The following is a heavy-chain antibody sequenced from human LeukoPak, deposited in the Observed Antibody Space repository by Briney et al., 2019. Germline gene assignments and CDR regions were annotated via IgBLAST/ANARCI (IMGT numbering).Heavy chain of an antibody. CDR3: ASARIERQLALTGIAAANYYYYGMDV. CDR1: GGSISSGGYY. D-gene: IGHD6-13*01. CDR2: IYYSGST. V-gene: IGHV4-31*03. J-gene: IGHJ6*02. Sequence: SETLSLTCTVSGGSISSGGYYWSWIRQHPGRGLEWIGYIYYSGSTYYNPSLKSRVTISVDTSKNQFSLKLSSVTAADTAVYYCASARIERQLALTGIAAANYYYYGMDVWGQGTTVTVSS.